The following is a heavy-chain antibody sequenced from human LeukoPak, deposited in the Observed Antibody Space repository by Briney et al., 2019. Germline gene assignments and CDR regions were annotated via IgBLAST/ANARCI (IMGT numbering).Heavy chain of an antibody. CDR1: GGSISSYY. D-gene: IGHD3-3*01. V-gene: IGHV4-4*07. CDR2: IYTSGST. CDR3: ARADYDFWSGYANWFDP. J-gene: IGHJ5*02. Sequence: SETLSLTCTVSGGSISSYYWSWIRQPAGKGLEWIGRIYTSGSTNYNPSLKSRVTMSVGTSKNQFSLKLSSVTAADTAVYYCARADYDFWSGYANWFDPWGQGTLVTVSS.